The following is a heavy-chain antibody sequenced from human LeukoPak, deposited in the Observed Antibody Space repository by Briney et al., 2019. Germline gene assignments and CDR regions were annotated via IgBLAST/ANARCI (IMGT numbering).Heavy chain of an antibody. Sequence: ASVKVSCTASGYTFTSYGISWVRQAPGQGLEWMGWISAYNGNTNYAQKLQGRVTMTTDTSTSTAYMELRSLRSDDTAVYYCARESGSYYYYGMDVWGQGTTVTVS. CDR2: ISAYNGNT. V-gene: IGHV1-18*01. D-gene: IGHD1-26*01. CDR3: ARESGSYYYYGMDV. CDR1: GYTFTSYG. J-gene: IGHJ6*02.